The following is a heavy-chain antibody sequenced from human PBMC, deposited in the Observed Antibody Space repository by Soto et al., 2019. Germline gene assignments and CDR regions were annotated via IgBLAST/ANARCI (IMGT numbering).Heavy chain of an antibody. J-gene: IGHJ6*02. Sequence: PSETLSLTCTVSGGSISSYYWSWIRQPPGKGLEWIGYIYYSGSTNYNPSLKSRVTISVDTSKNQFSLKLSSVTAADTAVYYCAILSLRFLEWLPNYYYGMDVWGQGTTVTVSS. D-gene: IGHD3-3*01. CDR2: IYYSGST. CDR3: AILSLRFLEWLPNYYYGMDV. CDR1: GGSISSYY. V-gene: IGHV4-59*12.